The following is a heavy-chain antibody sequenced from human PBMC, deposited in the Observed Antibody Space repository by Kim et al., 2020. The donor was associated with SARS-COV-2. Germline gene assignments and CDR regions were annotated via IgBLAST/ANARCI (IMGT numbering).Heavy chain of an antibody. CDR3: AGNGGSGNTYDYFDY. D-gene: IGHD5-18*01. CDR2: MHYDGRS. V-gene: IGHV4-28*01. J-gene: IGHJ4*02. CDR1: GYSIRTSNW. Sequence: SETLSLTCGVSGYSIRTSNWWGWIRQPPGGGLEWIGFMHYDGRSYPNPSLKSRVTMSVDTSKNQFSLILRSVTAVDTAVYFCAGNGGSGNTYDYFDYWGQGILVTVSS.